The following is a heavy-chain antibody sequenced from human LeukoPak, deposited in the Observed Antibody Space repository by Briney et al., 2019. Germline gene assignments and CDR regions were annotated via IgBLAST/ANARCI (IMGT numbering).Heavy chain of an antibody. CDR1: GGSISSYY. CDR3: ARWAGNFDAFDI. CDR2: IYYSGST. V-gene: IGHV4-59*12. Sequence: PSETLSLTCTVSGGSISSYYWSWIRQPPGKGLEWIGYIYYSGSTNYNPSLKSRVTISVDTSKNQFSLKLSSVTAADTAVYYCARWAGNFDAFDIWGQGTMVTVSS. J-gene: IGHJ3*02. D-gene: IGHD6-19*01.